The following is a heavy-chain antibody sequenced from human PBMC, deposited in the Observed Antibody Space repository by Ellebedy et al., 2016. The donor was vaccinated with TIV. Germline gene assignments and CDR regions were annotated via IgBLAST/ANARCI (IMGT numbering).Heavy chain of an antibody. CDR1: GGTFSSYA. V-gene: IGHV1-69*06. J-gene: IGHJ6*02. CDR2: IIPIFGTA. D-gene: IGHD4-17*01. Sequence: ASVKVSXKASGGTFSSYAISWVRQAPGQGLEWMGGIIPIFGTANYAQKFQGRVTITADKSTSTAYMELSSLRSEDTAVYYCAYGRSTVTLSYYYCGMDVWGQGTTVTVSS. CDR3: AYGRSTVTLSYYYCGMDV.